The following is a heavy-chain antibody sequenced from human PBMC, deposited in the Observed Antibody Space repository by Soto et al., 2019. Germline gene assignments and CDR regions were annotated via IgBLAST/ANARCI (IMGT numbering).Heavy chain of an antibody. D-gene: IGHD2-2*01. Sequence: SVKVSCKASGGTFSSYAISWVRQAPGQGLEWMGGIIPIFGTANYAQKFQGRVTITADESTSTAYMELSSLRSEDTAVYYCARVGCSASCFSDWFDPWGQRTLVTVSS. CDR3: ARVGCSASCFSDWFDP. V-gene: IGHV1-69*13. CDR2: IIPIFGTA. CDR1: GGTFSSYA. J-gene: IGHJ5*02.